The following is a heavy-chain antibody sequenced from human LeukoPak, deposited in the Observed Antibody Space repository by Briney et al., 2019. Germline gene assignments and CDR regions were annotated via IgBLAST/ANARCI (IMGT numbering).Heavy chain of an antibody. J-gene: IGHJ4*02. Sequence: PSETLSLTCTVSGGSISSSSYYWGWIRQPPGKGREWIGSIYYSGSTYYNPSLKSRVTISVDTSNNQFSLKLSSVTAADTAVYYCARQGGGRYSYEDYWGQGTLVTVSS. D-gene: IGHD5-18*01. CDR2: IYYSGST. CDR3: ARQGGGRYSYEDY. CDR1: GGSISSSSYY. V-gene: IGHV4-39*01.